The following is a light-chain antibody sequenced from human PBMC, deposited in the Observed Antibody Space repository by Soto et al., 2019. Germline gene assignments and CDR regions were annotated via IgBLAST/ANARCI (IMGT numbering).Light chain of an antibody. CDR1: HNDIGTYDY. CDR2: GVT. V-gene: IGLV2-14*03. Sequence: QSVLTQPTSVSGSPGQSITISCTGNHNDIGTYDYVSWYQQHPGRAPRLLIHGVTTRPSGISGRFSASKSGLTASLTISGLQPEDEADYSCCSFAGSYTYVFGGGTKVTVL. CDR3: CSFAGSYTYV. J-gene: IGLJ1*01.